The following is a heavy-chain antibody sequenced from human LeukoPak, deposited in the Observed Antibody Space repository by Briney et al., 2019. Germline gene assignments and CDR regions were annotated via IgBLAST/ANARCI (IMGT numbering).Heavy chain of an antibody. CDR3: ARDTPVFTFDY. Sequence: PSETLSLTCTVSGGSISSYYWGWIRQPPGKGLEWIGSIYHSGSTYYNPSLKSRVTISVDTSKNQFSLKLSSVTAADTAVYYCARDTPVFTFDYWGQGTLVTVSS. V-gene: IGHV4-38-2*02. CDR2: IYHSGST. CDR1: GGSISSYY. J-gene: IGHJ4*02.